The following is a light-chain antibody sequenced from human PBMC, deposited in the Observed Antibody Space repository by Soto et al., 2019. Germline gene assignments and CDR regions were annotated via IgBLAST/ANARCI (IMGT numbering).Light chain of an antibody. J-gene: IGLJ1*01. V-gene: IGLV2-14*03. Sequence: QSALTQPASVSGSPGQSITISCTGTSSDIGHYDYVSWYQQHPGKAPKLMIYHVTYRPSGVSNRYSGTKSGNSASLTISGLQADDEADYYCCSLTTSHTYVFGSGTKVTVL. CDR2: HVT. CDR3: CSLTTSHTYV. CDR1: SSDIGHYDY.